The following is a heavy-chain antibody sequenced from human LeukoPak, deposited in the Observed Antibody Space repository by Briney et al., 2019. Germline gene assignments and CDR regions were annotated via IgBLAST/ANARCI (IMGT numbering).Heavy chain of an antibody. V-gene: IGHV3-7*01. J-gene: IGHJ4*02. Sequence: GGSLRLSCAASEFTFSSYWMSWVRQAPGKGLEWVANIKQDGGQIYYLESVKGRFTVSRDNAKNSLYLQMNSLRAEDTAVYYCARLGARQMLEYWGQGTLVTVSA. CDR3: ARLGARQMLEY. CDR1: EFTFSSYW. D-gene: IGHD4-17*01. CDR2: IKQDGGQI.